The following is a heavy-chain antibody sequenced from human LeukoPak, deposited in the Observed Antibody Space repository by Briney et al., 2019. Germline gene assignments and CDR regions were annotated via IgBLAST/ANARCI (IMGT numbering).Heavy chain of an antibody. CDR1: GGSISSYY. CDR3: ARGYYYGSGSYFSWFDP. CDR2: IYHSGST. V-gene: IGHV4-59*12. Sequence: PSETLSLTCTVSGGSISSYYWSWIRQPPGKGLEWIGYIYHSGSTYYNPSLKSRVTISVDRSKNQFSLKLSSVTAADTAVCYCARGYYYGSGSYFSWFDPWGQGTLVTVSS. J-gene: IGHJ5*02. D-gene: IGHD3-10*01.